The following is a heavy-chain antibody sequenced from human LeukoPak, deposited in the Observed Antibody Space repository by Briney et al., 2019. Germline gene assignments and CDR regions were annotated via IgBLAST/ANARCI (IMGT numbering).Heavy chain of an antibody. CDR1: GFTFSSYS. Sequence: GGSLRLSCAASGFTFSSYSMNWVRQAPGKGLEWVSSISSSSSYIYYADSVKGRFTISRDNAKNSLYLQMNSLRAEDTAVYYCAGKSGDSNWFARWGQGTLVTVSS. D-gene: IGHD2-21*02. CDR3: AGKSGDSNWFAR. J-gene: IGHJ5*02. V-gene: IGHV3-21*01. CDR2: ISSSSSYI.